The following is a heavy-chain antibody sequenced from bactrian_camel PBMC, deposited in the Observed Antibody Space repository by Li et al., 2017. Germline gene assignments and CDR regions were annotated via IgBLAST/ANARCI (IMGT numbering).Heavy chain of an antibody. CDR1: GYAVTRYR. CDR3: EKSLRMGWALNY. J-gene: IGHJ4*01. Sequence: VQLVESGGGSVQAGGSLRLSCAASGYAVTRYRYCMGWFRQAPGKGLEWVSTINSGGSTYYADSVKGRFTISRDNAKNTLYLQLNSLKTEDTAMYYCEKSLRMGWALNYWGQGTQVTVS. CDR2: INSGGST. D-gene: IGHD5*01. V-gene: IGHV3S1*01.